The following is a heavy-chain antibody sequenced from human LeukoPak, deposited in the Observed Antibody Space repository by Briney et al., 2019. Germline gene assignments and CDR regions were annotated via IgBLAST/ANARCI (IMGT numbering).Heavy chain of an antibody. J-gene: IGHJ4*02. V-gene: IGHV3-23*01. CDR3: AKEAGYCSSTSCSPFDY. Sequence: GGSLRLSCAASGFTFSSYAMSWVRQAPGKGLEWVSAISGSGGSTYYADSVKGRFTISRDNSKNTLYLQMNSLRAEDTAVYYCAKEAGYCSSTSCSPFDYWGQGTLVTASS. CDR2: ISGSGGST. D-gene: IGHD2-2*01. CDR1: GFTFSSYA.